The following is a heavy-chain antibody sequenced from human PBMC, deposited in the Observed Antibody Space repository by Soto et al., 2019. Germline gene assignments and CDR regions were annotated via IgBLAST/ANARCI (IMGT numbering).Heavy chain of an antibody. CDR2: IYYSGST. Sequence: QVQLQESGPGLVKPSETLSLTCTVSGGSISSYYWSWIRQPPGKGLEWIVYIYYSGSTNYNPSLKSRVTISVDTSKNQFSLKLSSVTAADTAVYYCARTTISPYYWFDPWGQGTLVTVSS. J-gene: IGHJ5*02. D-gene: IGHD3-10*01. V-gene: IGHV4-59*01. CDR1: GGSISSYY. CDR3: ARTTISPYYWFDP.